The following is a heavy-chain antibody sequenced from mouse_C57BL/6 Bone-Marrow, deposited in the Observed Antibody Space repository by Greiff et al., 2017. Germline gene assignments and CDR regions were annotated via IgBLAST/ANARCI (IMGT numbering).Heavy chain of an antibody. CDR3: AGTRPTAQVYFDY. D-gene: IGHD3-2*02. V-gene: IGHV1-59*01. J-gene: IGHJ2*01. CDR1: GYTFTSYW. Sequence: VQLQQPGAELVRPGTSVKLSCKASGYTFTSYWMHWVKQRPGQGLEWIGVIDPSDSYTNYNQKFKGKATLTVDTSSSTAYMQLSSLTSEDSAVYYCAGTRPTAQVYFDYWGQGTTLTVSS. CDR2: IDPSDSYT.